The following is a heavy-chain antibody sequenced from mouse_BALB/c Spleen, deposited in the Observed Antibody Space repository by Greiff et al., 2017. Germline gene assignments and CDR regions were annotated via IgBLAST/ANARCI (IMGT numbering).Heavy chain of an antibody. V-gene: IGHV1-5*01. CDR1: GYTFTSYW. J-gene: IGHJ3*01. Sequence: VHVKQSGTVLARPGASVKMSCKASGYTFTSYWMHWVKQRPGQGLEWIGAIYPGNSDTSYNQKFKGKAKLTAVTSTSTAYMELSSLTNEDSAVYYCTTLLRLAWFAYWGQGTLVTVSA. CDR3: TTLLRLAWFAY. CDR2: IYPGNSDT. D-gene: IGHD1-2*01.